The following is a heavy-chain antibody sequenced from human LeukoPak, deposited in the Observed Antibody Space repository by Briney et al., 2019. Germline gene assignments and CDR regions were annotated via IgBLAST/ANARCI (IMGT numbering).Heavy chain of an antibody. Sequence: SVKVSCKASGGTFSSYAISWVRQAPGQGLEWMGGIIPIFGTANYAQKFQGRVTITADESTSTAYMELSSLRSEDTAVYYCARAVIRIREYLSLLARVGYYYYYMDVWGKGTTVTVSS. CDR2: IIPIFGTA. CDR1: GGTFSSYA. J-gene: IGHJ6*03. D-gene: IGHD2-2*01. V-gene: IGHV1-69*13. CDR3: ARAVIRIREYLSLLARVGYYYYYMDV.